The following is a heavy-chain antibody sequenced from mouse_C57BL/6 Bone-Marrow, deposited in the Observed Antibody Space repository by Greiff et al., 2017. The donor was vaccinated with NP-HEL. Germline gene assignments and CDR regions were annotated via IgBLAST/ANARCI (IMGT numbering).Heavy chain of an antibody. J-gene: IGHJ4*01. V-gene: IGHV3-6*01. Sequence: DVKLQESGPGLVKPSQSLSLTCSVTGYSITSGYYWNWIRQFPGNKLEWMGYISYDGSNNYNPSLKNRISITRDTSKNQFFLKLNSVTTEDTATYYCARERDDYGGYYAMDYWGQGTSVTVSS. CDR3: ARERDDYGGYYAMDY. D-gene: IGHD2-4*01. CDR1: GYSITSGYY. CDR2: ISYDGSN.